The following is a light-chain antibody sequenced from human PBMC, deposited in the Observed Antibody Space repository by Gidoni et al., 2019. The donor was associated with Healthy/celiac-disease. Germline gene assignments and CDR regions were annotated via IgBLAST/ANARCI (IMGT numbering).Light chain of an antibody. V-gene: IGKV1-27*01. J-gene: IGKJ1*01. CDR2: AAS. CDR3: QKYNSAPRT. CDR1: QGVSNY. Sequence: PSALSASVGDRVTITCRASQGVSNYLASYQQRPGKVPKLLIYAASTLQSGVPSRFSGSGSGTDFTLTISSLQPEDVATYYCQKYNSAPRTFGQGTKVEIK.